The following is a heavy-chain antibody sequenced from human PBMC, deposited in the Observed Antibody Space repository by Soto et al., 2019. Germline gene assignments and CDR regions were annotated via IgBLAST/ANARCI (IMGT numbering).Heavy chain of an antibody. CDR1: GFTFSSYA. V-gene: IGHV3-23*01. D-gene: IGHD2-21*01. CDR2: ISGSGGST. Sequence: EVQLLESGGGLVQPGGSLRLSCAASGFTFSSYAMSWVRQAPGKGLEWVSAISGSGGSTYYADSVNGRFTTSRDNSKNTLYLQMNSLRAEDTAVYYCAKAFWSRTYSWGGDVGYYFDYWGQGTLVTVSA. J-gene: IGHJ4*02. CDR3: AKAFWSRTYSWGGDVGYYFDY.